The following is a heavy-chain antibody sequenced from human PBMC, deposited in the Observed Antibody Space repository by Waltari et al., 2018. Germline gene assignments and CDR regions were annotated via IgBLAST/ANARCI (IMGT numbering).Heavy chain of an antibody. J-gene: IGHJ4*02. Sequence: QVQLVQSGAEVKKPGSSVKVSCKASGGTFSRSAIGWVRQATGQGLEWMGAIIPIFRPANDAQKFQGKVTITADESTSTVHMELSSLTSEDTAMYYCAKEGGGSGSYLDYWGQGTLVTVSS. D-gene: IGHD3-10*01. CDR2: IIPIFRPA. CDR3: AKEGGGSGSYLDY. CDR1: GGTFSRSA. V-gene: IGHV1-69*12.